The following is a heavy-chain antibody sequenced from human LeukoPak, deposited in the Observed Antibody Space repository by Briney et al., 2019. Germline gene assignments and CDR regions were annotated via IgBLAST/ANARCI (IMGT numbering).Heavy chain of an antibody. CDR2: VNPDGNKK. J-gene: IGHJ4*02. Sequence: GGSLRLSCVASGFTFSAYAMNWVRLAPGKGLEWVATVNPDGNKKYSADSVKGRFTISRDNAENSLYLQMSSLRVEDTAFYYCARDLAYSRLDYWGQGMLVTVSS. CDR1: GFTFSAYA. D-gene: IGHD5-18*01. CDR3: ARDLAYSRLDY. V-gene: IGHV3-7*01.